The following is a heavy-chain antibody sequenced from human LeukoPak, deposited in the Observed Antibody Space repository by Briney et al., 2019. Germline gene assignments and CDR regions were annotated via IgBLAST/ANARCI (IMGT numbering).Heavy chain of an antibody. CDR3: ASSMILPQYCSSTSCPSDY. J-gene: IGHJ4*02. D-gene: IGHD2-2*01. CDR1: GGSISSSSYY. V-gene: IGHV4-39*07. CDR2: IYYGGST. Sequence: SETLSLTCTVSGGSISSSSYYWGWLRQPPGKGLEWLASIYYGGSTFYNPSLKSRVIISVDTSKKQFSLKLSSVTAADTAVYYCASSMILPQYCSSTSCPSDYWGQGTLVTVSS.